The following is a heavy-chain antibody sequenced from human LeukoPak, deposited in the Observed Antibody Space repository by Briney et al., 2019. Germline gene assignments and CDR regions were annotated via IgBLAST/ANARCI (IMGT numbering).Heavy chain of an antibody. Sequence: QTGRSLRLSCAASGFTFSSYAMHWVRQAPGKGLEWVAVISYDGSNKYYADSVKGRFTISRDNSKNTLYLQMNSLRAEDTAVYYCARDFWWLPDYWGQGTLVTVSS. D-gene: IGHD3-3*01. CDR3: ARDFWWLPDY. CDR2: ISYDGSNK. V-gene: IGHV3-30-3*01. J-gene: IGHJ4*02. CDR1: GFTFSSYA.